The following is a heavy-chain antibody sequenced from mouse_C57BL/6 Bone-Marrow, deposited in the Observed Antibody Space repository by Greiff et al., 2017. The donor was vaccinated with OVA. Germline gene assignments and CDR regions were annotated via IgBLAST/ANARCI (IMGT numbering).Heavy chain of an antibody. J-gene: IGHJ4*01. CDR2: IDPETGGT. Sequence: VQPQQSGAELVRPGASVTLSCKASGYTFTDYEMHWVKQTPVHGLEWIGAIDPETGGTAYNQKFKGKAILTADKSSSTAYMELRSLTSEDSAVYYCTRRNYSNPYYAMDYWGQGTSVTVSS. CDR1: GYTFTDYE. D-gene: IGHD2-5*01. CDR3: TRRNYSNPYYAMDY. V-gene: IGHV1-15*01.